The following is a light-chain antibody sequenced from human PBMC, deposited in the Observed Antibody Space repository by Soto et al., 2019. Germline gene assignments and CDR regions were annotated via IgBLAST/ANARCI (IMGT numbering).Light chain of an antibody. CDR3: YSYTGTYTWV. J-gene: IGLJ3*02. Sequence: QSVLTQPHSVSGSPGQSVTISCTGTSSDVGGYNYVSWYQQHPGRAPKLLISAVSERPSGVPDRFSGSRSGNTASLTISGLQAEDEAAYYCYSYTGTYTWVFGGGTKVTVL. V-gene: IGLV2-11*01. CDR1: SSDVGGYNY. CDR2: AVS.